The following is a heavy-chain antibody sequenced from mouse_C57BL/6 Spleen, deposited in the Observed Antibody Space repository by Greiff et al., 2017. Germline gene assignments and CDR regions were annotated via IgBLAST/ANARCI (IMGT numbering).Heavy chain of an antibody. J-gene: IGHJ4*01. CDR1: GFTFSSYA. D-gene: IGHD1-1*01. CDR3: TRVTTVVAGGAMDY. CDR2: ISSGGDYI. V-gene: IGHV5-9-1*02. Sequence: EVKVVESGEGLVKPGGSLKLSCAASGFTFSSYAMSWVRQTPEKRLEWVAYISSGGDYIYYADTVKGRFTISRDNARNTLYLQLSSLKSEDTAMYYCTRVTTVVAGGAMDYWGQGTSVTVAS.